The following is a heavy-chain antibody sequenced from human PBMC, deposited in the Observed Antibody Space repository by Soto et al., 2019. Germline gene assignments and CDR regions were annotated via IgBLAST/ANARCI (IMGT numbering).Heavy chain of an antibody. CDR1: GFTFSTYS. V-gene: IGHV3-48*01. J-gene: IGHJ3*02. CDR3: ARDRFYAFDI. Sequence: VGSLRLSCAASGFTFSTYSMNWVRQAPGKELEWVSYIRSSSNTITYADSVKGRFTISSDNAESSLYLQMNSLRAEDTAVYYCARDRFYAFDIWGQGTMVTVSS. CDR2: IRSSSNTI.